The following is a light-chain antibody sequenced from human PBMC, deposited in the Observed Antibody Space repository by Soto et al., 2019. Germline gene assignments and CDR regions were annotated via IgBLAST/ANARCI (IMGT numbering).Light chain of an antibody. J-gene: IGLJ1*01. V-gene: IGLV2-14*01. CDR1: SSDVSDYRY. Sequence: QSALTQPASVSGSPGQSITISCTATSSDVSDYRYVSWYQQHPGKVPKLIIYEVSNRPSGISNRFSASKSGNTASLTISGLQSEDEADYYCTSYTGDTTYKFGTGTKLTVL. CDR2: EVS. CDR3: TSYTGDTTYK.